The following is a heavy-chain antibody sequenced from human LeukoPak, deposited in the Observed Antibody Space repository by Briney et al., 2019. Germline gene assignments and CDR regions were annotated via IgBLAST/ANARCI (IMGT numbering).Heavy chain of an antibody. CDR2: INPNSGGT. V-gene: IGHV1-2*02. D-gene: IGHD6-13*01. Sequence: ASVKVSCKASGYTFTGYYMHWVRQAPGQGLEWVGWINPNSGGTNYAQKFQGRVTMTRDTSISTAYMELSRLRSDDTAVYYCARVMSGQLYYFDYWGQGTLVTVSS. J-gene: IGHJ4*02. CDR3: ARVMSGQLYYFDY. CDR1: GYTFTGYY.